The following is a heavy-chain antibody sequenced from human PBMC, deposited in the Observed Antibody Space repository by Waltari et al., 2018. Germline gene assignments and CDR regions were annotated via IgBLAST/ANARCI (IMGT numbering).Heavy chain of an antibody. J-gene: IGHJ3*02. V-gene: IGHV1-2*02. CDR2: INPNSGGT. CDR3: ARMKYSYGLDAFDI. CDR1: GYTFTGYY. Sequence: QVQLVQSGAEVKKPGASVKVSCKASGYTFTGYYMHWVRQAPGQGLEWMGWINPNSGGTNYAQKFQGRVTMTRDTSITTAYMDLSRLRYDDTAVYYCARMKYSYGLDAFDIWGQGTMITVSS. D-gene: IGHD5-18*01.